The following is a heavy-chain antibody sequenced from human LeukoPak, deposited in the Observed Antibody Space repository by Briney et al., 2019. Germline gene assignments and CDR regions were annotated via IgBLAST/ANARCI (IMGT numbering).Heavy chain of an antibody. J-gene: IGHJ4*02. V-gene: IGHV3-33*01. D-gene: IGHD3-10*01. CDR2: IYYDGNNK. Sequence: GRSLRLSCAASGFTFSSYGMHWVRQAPGKGLEWVAVIYYDGNNKFYADSVKGRFTISRDNSKNTLYLQMNSLRAEDTAVYYCARDAYYYGSGSYVDYWGQGTLVTVS. CDR3: ARDAYYYGSGSYVDY. CDR1: GFTFSSYG.